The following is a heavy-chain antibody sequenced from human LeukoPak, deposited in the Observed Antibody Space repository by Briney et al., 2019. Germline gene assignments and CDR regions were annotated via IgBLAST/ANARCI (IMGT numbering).Heavy chain of an antibody. D-gene: IGHD6-19*01. J-gene: IGHJ4*02. CDR3: ARQQWLDGAYYFDY. Sequence: SETLSLTCTVSGGSISSSSYYWGWIRQPPGKGLEWIGSIYYSGSTYYNPSLKSRVTISVDTSKNQFSLKLSSVTAADTAVYYCARQQWLDGAYYFDYWGQGTLVTVSS. CDR2: IYYSGST. CDR1: GGSISSSSYY. V-gene: IGHV4-39*07.